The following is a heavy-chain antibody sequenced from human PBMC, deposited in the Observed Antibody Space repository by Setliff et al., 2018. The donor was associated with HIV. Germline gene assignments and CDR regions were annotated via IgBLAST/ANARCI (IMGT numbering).Heavy chain of an antibody. CDR1: GESFSGYY. V-gene: IGHV4-34*01. CDR2: INHSGST. Sequence: PSETLSLTCAVYGESFSGYYWSWIRQPPGKGLEWIGEINHSGSTNYNSSLKSRVTISLDTSKNQFSLKLSSVTAADTAVYYCASYYGADEPSYYFDFWVQGTQVTVSS. CDR3: ASYYGADEPSYYFDF. D-gene: IGHD3-22*01. J-gene: IGHJ4*02.